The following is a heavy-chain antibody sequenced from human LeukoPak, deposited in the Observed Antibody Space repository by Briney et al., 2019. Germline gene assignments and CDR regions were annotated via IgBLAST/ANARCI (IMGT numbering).Heavy chain of an antibody. CDR2: ISSSSSYI. CDR1: GFTFSSYS. D-gene: IGHD6-13*01. J-gene: IGHJ3*02. CDR3: ARDPWIAAAGDI. Sequence: GGSLRLSCAASGFTFSSYSTNWVRQAPGKGLEWVSSISSSSSYIYYADSVRARYTISRDNAKNSLYLHMNSLRAEDTAVLYCARDPWIAAAGDIWGQGTMVTVSS. V-gene: IGHV3-21*01.